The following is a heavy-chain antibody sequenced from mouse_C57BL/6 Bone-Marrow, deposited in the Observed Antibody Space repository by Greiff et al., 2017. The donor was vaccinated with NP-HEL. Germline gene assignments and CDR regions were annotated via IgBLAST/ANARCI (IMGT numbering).Heavy chain of an antibody. J-gene: IGHJ2*01. CDR3: ARGPIYYYGSSPLDY. Sequence: EVKVVESGGGLVKPGGSLKLSCAASGFTFSSYAMSWVRQTPEKRLEWVATISDGGSYTYYPDNVKGRFTISRDNAKNNLYLQMSHLKSEDTAMYYWARGPIYYYGSSPLDYWGQGTTLTVSS. D-gene: IGHD1-1*01. CDR1: GFTFSSYA. CDR2: ISDGGSYT. V-gene: IGHV5-4*03.